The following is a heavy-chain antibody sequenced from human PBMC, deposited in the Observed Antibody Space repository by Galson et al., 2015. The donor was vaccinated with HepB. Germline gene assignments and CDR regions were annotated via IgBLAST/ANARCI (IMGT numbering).Heavy chain of an antibody. CDR3: ARFNGGKAGVDY. CDR2: ISSSSTTI. Sequence: SLRLSCAASTFIFSTYSMNWVRQAPGKGLECISYISSSSTTIYYADSVKGRFTISRDNSKNTLYLQMNSLRAEDTAVYYCARFNGGKAGVDYWGQGTLVTVSS. CDR1: TFIFSTYS. V-gene: IGHV3-48*01. D-gene: IGHD2-15*01. J-gene: IGHJ4*02.